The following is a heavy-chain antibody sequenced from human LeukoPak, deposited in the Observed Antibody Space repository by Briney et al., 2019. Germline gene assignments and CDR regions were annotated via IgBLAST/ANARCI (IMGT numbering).Heavy chain of an antibody. V-gene: IGHV4-59*11. CDR1: GGSISSHY. CDR2: IYYSGST. CDR3: ARDAGEGFDY. J-gene: IGHJ4*02. Sequence: PSETLSLTCTVSGGSISSHYWSWIRQPPGKGLEWIGYIYYSGSTNYNPSLKSRVTISVDTSKNQFSLKLSSVTAADTAVYYCARDAGEGFDYWGQGTLVTVSS.